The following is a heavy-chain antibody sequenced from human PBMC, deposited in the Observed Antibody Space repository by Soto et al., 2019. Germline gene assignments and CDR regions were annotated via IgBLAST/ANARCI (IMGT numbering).Heavy chain of an antibody. J-gene: IGHJ4*02. CDR2: IKDGGST. D-gene: IGHD2-15*01. Sequence: QVQLQQWGAGLLKPSETLSLTCAVNGGSFTGYYWSWVRQPPGKGLEWIGEIKDGGSTNYSPSLRSRVTIPADASKKQFSLKVTSVTAADTGVYYCARGQEGVVATHWDQGTLVTVSS. V-gene: IGHV4-34*01. CDR3: ARGQEGVVATH. CDR1: GGSFTGYY.